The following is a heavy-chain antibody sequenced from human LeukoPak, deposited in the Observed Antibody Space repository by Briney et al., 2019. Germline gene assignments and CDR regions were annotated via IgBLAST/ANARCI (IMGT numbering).Heavy chain of an antibody. Sequence: ASVKVSCKASGYTFTNYDINWVRQGTGQGLEWMGWLNPHSGNTGYAQKFQGRVTMTRNTSISTAYMELSSLRSDDTAVYYCARGTLAAIRLGYFDFWGQGTLVAVSS. CDR3: ARGTLAAIRLGYFDF. CDR1: GYTFTNYD. V-gene: IGHV1-8*01. D-gene: IGHD6-13*01. J-gene: IGHJ4*02. CDR2: LNPHSGNT.